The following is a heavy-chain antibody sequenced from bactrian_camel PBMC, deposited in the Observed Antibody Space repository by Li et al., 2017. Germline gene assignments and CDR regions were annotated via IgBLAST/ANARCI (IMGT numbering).Heavy chain of an antibody. CDR1: GFTFSDAG. J-gene: IGHJ6*01. D-gene: IGHD4*01. Sequence: HVQLVESGGGSVQPGGSLRLSCAASGFTFSDAGMSWHRQAPGKGLEWVSSIYTGDGSTNSADSVKGRFTISLDNATNILHLQMNNLETEDSGTYYCVAMPDSDDEHSVGYWGQGTQVTVS. CDR3: VAMPDSDDEHSVGY. CDR2: IYTGDGST. V-gene: IGHV3S7*01.